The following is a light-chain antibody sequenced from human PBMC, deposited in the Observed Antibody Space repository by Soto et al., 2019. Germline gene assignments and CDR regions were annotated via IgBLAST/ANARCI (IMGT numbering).Light chain of an antibody. CDR1: QSVSSNY. CDR3: QQYGSSPPWT. J-gene: IGKJ1*01. Sequence: EIVLTQSPGTLSLSPGERSTLSRRASQSVSSNYLAWYQQKPGQAPRLLIYGASNRATGIPDRFSGSGSGTDFTLTISRLEPEDFAVYYCQQYGSSPPWTFGQGTKVDIK. CDR2: GAS. V-gene: IGKV3-20*01.